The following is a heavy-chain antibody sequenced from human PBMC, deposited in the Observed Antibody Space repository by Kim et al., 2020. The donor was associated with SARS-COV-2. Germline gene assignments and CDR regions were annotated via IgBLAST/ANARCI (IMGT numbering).Heavy chain of an antibody. D-gene: IGHD4-17*01. Sequence: GGSLRLSCAASGFTFSNAWMSWVRQAPGKGLEWVGRIKSKTDGGTTDYAAPVKCRFTISRDDSKNTLYLQMNSLKTEDTAVYYCTGDYNYYYYYGMDVWGQGTTVTVSS. CDR2: IKSKTDGGTT. CDR1: GFTFSNAW. V-gene: IGHV3-15*01. J-gene: IGHJ6*02. CDR3: TGDYNYYYYYGMDV.